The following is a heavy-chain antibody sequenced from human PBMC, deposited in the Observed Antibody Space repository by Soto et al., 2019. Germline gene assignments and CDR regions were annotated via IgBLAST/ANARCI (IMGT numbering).Heavy chain of an antibody. CDR3: ARGITMVRGAHTGRYYYYGMDV. CDR2: IFSNDEK. D-gene: IGHD3-10*01. CDR1: GFSLSNARMG. J-gene: IGHJ6*02. V-gene: IGHV2-26*01. Sequence: QVTLKESGPVLVKPTETLTLTCTVSGFSLSNARMGVSWIRQPPGKALEWLAHIFSNDEKSYSTSLKSRLTISKDTSKSQVVLTMTNMDPVDTATYYCARGITMVRGAHTGRYYYYGMDVWGQGTTVTVSS.